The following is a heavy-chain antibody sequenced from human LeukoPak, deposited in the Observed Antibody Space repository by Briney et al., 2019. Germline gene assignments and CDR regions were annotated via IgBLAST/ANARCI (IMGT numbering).Heavy chain of an antibody. Sequence: ASVKVSCKASGYTFNSYDISWVRQAPGRGLEWMAWISAYNGNTNYAQKLQGRVTMTTDTSTSTAYMELRSLRSDDTAVYYCARGIAVAGPFDYWGQGTLVTVSS. V-gene: IGHV1-18*01. J-gene: IGHJ4*02. CDR2: ISAYNGNT. D-gene: IGHD6-19*01. CDR3: ARGIAVAGPFDY. CDR1: GYTFNSYD.